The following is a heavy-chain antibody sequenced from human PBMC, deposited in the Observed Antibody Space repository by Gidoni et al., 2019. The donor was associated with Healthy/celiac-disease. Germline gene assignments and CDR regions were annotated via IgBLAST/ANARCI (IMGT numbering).Heavy chain of an antibody. J-gene: IGHJ4*02. CDR3: AHPNYYGSGSPFDY. D-gene: IGHD3-10*01. V-gene: IGHV2-5*01. CDR2: IYWNDDK. Sequence: QITLKESGPTLVKPTQTLTLTCTFSGFSLSTSGVGVGWIRQPPGKALEWLALIYWNDDKRYSPSLKSRLTITKDTSKNQVVLTMTNMDPVDTATYYCAHPNYYGSGSPFDYWGQGTLVTVSS. CDR1: GFSLSTSGVG.